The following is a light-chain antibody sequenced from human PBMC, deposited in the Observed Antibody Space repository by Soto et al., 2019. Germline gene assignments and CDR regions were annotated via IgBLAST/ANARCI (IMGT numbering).Light chain of an antibody. J-gene: IGLJ1*01. V-gene: IGLV2-14*01. CDR1: SRDVGGYNY. Sequence: QSVLTQPASLSGSPGQSITISCTGTSRDVGGYNYVSWYQQHPGKAPKLMIYDVRNRPSGVSNRFSGSKSVNTASLTISGLQAEDEADYYCSSYTNISTYVFGTGTKVTVL. CDR2: DVR. CDR3: SSYTNISTYV.